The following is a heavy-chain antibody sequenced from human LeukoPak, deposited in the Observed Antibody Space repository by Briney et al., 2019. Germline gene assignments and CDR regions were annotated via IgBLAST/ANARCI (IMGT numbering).Heavy chain of an antibody. CDR3: VKDSAALGYCSGDRCPHFDY. J-gene: IGHJ4*02. CDR1: GFTFSSYA. Sequence: GGSLRLSCSASGFTFSSYAMHWVRQAPGKGLEYVSGISGNGGSTYYADSVKGRFTTSRDNSKNTLFLQMSSLRVEDTAVYYCVKDSAALGYCSGDRCPHFDYWGQGTVVTVSS. CDR2: ISGNGGST. D-gene: IGHD2-15*01. V-gene: IGHV3-64D*09.